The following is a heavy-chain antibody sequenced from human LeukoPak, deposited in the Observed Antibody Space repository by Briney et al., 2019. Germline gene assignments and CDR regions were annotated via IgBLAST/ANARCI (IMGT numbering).Heavy chain of an antibody. CDR2: IYTSGST. CDR1: GGSISSYY. Sequence: SETLSLTCTVSGGSISSYYWSWIRQPAGKGLEWIGRIYTSGSTNYNPSLKSRVTMSVDTSKNQFSLKLSSVTAADTAVYYCARDDCGSTSCYNPGWFDPWGQGTLVTVSS. J-gene: IGHJ5*02. D-gene: IGHD2-2*02. CDR3: ARDDCGSTSCYNPGWFDP. V-gene: IGHV4-4*07.